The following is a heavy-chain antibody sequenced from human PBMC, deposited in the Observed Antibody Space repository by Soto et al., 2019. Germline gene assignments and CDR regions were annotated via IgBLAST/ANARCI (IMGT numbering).Heavy chain of an antibody. CDR3: ARDNYKVPGSFDQ. V-gene: IGHV3-30-3*01. J-gene: IGHJ4*02. CDR2: ISYDGSNK. D-gene: IGHD3-10*01. Sequence: PGKGMEWVAVISYDGSNKYYADSVKGRFTISRDNSKNTLYLQMNSLRAEDTAVYYCARDNYKVPGSFDQWGQGTLVPVSA.